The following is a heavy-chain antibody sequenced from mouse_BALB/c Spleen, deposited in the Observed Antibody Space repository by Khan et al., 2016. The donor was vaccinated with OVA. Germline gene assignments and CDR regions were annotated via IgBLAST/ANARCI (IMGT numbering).Heavy chain of an antibody. Sequence: EVELVESGGDLVKPGGSLKLSCAASGFTFSTYGMSWVRQTPDKRLEWVATVSTGGGYTYYPESVKGRFTISRDNAKKTLYLQMSGMKSEDTAMFYCTRRAYYYDSEGFAYWGQGTLVTVSA. CDR2: VSTGGGYT. CDR3: TRRAYYYDSEGFAY. J-gene: IGHJ3*01. D-gene: IGHD1-1*01. V-gene: IGHV5-6*01. CDR1: GFTFSTYG.